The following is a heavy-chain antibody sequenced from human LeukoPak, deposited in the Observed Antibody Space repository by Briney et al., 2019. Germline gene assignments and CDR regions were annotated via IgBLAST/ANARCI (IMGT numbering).Heavy chain of an antibody. CDR2: ISWNSGSI. V-gene: IGHV3-9*03. CDR1: GFTFDDYA. CDR3: AKDMSFSLLLGAFDI. Sequence: PGGSLRLSCSASGFTFDDYAMHWVRQAPGKGLEWVSGISWNSGSIGYADSVKGRFTISRDNAKNSLYLQMNSLRAEDMALYYCAKDMSFSLLLGAFDIWGQGTMVTVSS. J-gene: IGHJ3*02. D-gene: IGHD2-21*01.